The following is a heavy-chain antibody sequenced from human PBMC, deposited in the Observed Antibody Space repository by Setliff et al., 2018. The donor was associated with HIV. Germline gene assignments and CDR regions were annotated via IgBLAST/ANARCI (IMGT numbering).Heavy chain of an antibody. J-gene: IGHJ2*01. CDR3: ARDPKGYTSATWYSDL. CDR2: VYYSGST. D-gene: IGHD6-19*01. V-gene: IGHV4-59*01. CDR1: GGSISRYY. Sequence: SETLSLTCTVSGGSISRYYWSWIRQPPGKGLEWIGYVYYSGSTNYNVSLKSRATMSVDTSKRQFSLRLNSVTAADTAVYYCARDPKGYTSATWYSDLWGRGTLVTVSS.